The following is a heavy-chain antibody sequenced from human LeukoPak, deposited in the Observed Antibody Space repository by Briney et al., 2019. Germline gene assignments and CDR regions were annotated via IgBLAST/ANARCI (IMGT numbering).Heavy chain of an antibody. J-gene: IGHJ6*02. CDR1: GFTFSDYY. CDR2: ISSSGSTI. D-gene: IGHD2-2*01. V-gene: IGHV3-11*01. CDR3: ARYCSSTGCSRPPLSYGMDV. Sequence: AGGSLRLSCAASGFTFSDYYMSWIRQAPGKGLEWVSCISSSGSTIYYADSVKGRFTISRDNAKNSLYLQMNSLRAEDTAVYYCARYCSSTGCSRPPLSYGMDVWGQGTTVTVSS.